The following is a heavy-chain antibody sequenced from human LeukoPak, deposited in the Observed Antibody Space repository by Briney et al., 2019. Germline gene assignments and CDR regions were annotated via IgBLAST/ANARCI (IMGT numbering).Heavy chain of an antibody. Sequence: GASVKVSCKASGYTFTSNYIHWVRQAPGQGLEWMGMIYPRDGSTSYAQKFQGRVTVTRDTSTSTVHVELSGLRSEDTAVYYCARDQEGFDYWGQGTLVTASS. V-gene: IGHV1-46*01. CDR2: IYPRDGST. CDR3: ARDQEGFDY. J-gene: IGHJ4*02. CDR1: GYTFTSNY.